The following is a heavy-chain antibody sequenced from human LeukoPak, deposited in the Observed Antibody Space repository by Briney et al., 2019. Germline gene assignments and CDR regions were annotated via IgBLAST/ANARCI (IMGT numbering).Heavy chain of an antibody. CDR1: GLSFSTSW. CDR2: FSGGDGSP. CDR3: AKNGWLRSSGLWGDY. V-gene: IGHV3-23*01. Sequence: SGGSLRLSCAVSGLSFSTSWMDWVRQAPGKGLEWVSSFSGGDGSPYHADSVKGRFTISRDNSKSTLYLQMNSLRAEDTAIYYCAKNGWLRSSGLWGDYWGQGALVTVSS. D-gene: IGHD5-12*01. J-gene: IGHJ4*02.